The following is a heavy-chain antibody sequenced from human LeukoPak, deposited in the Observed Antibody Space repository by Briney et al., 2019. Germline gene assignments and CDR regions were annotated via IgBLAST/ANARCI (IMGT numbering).Heavy chain of an antibody. CDR1: GYSFTSYW. CDR2: IYPGDSDT. V-gene: IGHV5-51*01. Sequence: ESLKISCKGSGYSFTSYWIGWVRQMPGKGLEWMGIIYPGDSDTRYSPSFQGQVTISADKSISTAYLQWSSLKASDTAMYYCARLSSGYSYGYYYYYYMDVWGKGTTVTVSS. CDR3: ARLSSGYSYGYYYYYYMDV. J-gene: IGHJ6*03. D-gene: IGHD5-18*01.